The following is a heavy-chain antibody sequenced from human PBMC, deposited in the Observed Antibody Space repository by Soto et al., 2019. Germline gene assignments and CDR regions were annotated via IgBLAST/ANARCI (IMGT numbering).Heavy chain of an antibody. CDR1: GFTFSDAW. D-gene: IGHD2-15*01. V-gene: IGHV3-15*01. Sequence: EVQLVESGGGLVKPGGSLRLSCAASGFTFSDAWMSWVRQAPGKGLEWVGRIKSNTDGGTTDYAAPVKGRFTFSRDDSKNTLYLQMNSLKTADTAVYYCTTEQGYCSGGTCFYHYYGRDVWGQGTTVTFSS. J-gene: IGHJ6*02. CDR3: TTEQGYCSGGTCFYHYYGRDV. CDR2: IKSNTDGGTT.